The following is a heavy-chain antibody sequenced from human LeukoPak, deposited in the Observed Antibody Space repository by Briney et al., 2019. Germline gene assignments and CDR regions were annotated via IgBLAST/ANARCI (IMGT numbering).Heavy chain of an antibody. Sequence: GASVKVSRKASGYTFTSYDISWVRQAPGQGLEWMGWISTYSGNTNYAQKLQDRVTMTTDTSTSTAYMELGSLRSDDTAVYYCATDVNNSWDDWGQGTLVTVSS. CDR2: ISTYSGNT. CDR3: ATDVNNSWDD. J-gene: IGHJ4*02. V-gene: IGHV1-18*01. D-gene: IGHD6-13*01. CDR1: GYTFTSYD.